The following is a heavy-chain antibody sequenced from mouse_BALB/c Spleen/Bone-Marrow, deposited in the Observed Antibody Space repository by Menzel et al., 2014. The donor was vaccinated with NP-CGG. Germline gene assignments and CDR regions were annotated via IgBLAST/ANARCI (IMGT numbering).Heavy chain of an antibody. V-gene: IGHV1-67*01. D-gene: IGHD1-1*01. CDR1: GYTFTDYA. J-gene: IGHJ2*01. Sequence: QVQLQQSGPELVRPGVSVKISCKGSGYTFTDYAMHWVKQSHAKSLEWIGLIRPYSDYTHYNQKFKGKATMTVDKSSSSDYMERDRLTYGDPAFYFCARSFFGSCCFGYWGQGTPLTVSS. CDR3: ARSFFGSCCFGY. CDR2: IRPYSDYT.